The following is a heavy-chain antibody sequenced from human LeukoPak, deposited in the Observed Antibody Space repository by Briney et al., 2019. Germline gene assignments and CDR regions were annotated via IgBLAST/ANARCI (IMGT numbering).Heavy chain of an antibody. V-gene: IGHV1-2*02. CDR3: ARVGVGAILDFDY. Sequence: ASVKVSCKASGYTFTGYFMHWVRQAPGQGLEWMGWINPDSGDTVYAQNFQGRVTMTRDTSITTAYMELSSLRSEDTAVYYCARVGVGAILDFDYWGQGTLVTVSS. CDR2: INPDSGDT. CDR1: GYTFTGYF. J-gene: IGHJ4*02. D-gene: IGHD1-26*01.